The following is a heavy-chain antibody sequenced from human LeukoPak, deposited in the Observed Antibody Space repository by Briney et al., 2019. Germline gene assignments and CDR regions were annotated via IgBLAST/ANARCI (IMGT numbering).Heavy chain of an antibody. D-gene: IGHD1-1*01. CDR2: IQKDGSEK. CDR1: GFTFSNHW. J-gene: IGHJ4*02. CDR3: ARGGGSRRYNQGIDY. V-gene: IGHV3-7*01. Sequence: GGSLTLSCVASGFTFSNHWMSWVRQAPGKGLEWVANIQKDGSEKHYVASVEGRFTISRDNAENSLFLQLNSLRAGDTAVYYCARGGGSRRYNQGIDYWGQGTLVTVSS.